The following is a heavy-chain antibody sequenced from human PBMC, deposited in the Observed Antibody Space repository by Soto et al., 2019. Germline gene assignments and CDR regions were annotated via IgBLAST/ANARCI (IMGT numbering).Heavy chain of an antibody. Sequence: GGSLRLSCAASGFTFSSYSMNWVRQAPGKGLEWVSSISSSSSYIYYADSVKSRFTISRDNAKNSLYLQMNSLRAEDTAVYYCARDFGIAVAGFTGYYFDYWGQGTLVTVSS. V-gene: IGHV3-21*01. CDR1: GFTFSSYS. D-gene: IGHD6-19*01. CDR3: ARDFGIAVAGFTGYYFDY. J-gene: IGHJ4*02. CDR2: ISSSSSYI.